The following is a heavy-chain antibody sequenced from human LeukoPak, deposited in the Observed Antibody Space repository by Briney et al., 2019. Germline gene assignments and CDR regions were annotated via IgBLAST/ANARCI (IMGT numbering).Heavy chain of an antibody. CDR3: ARGPPLFDP. J-gene: IGHJ5*02. Sequence: GGSLRLSCAASGFTFSSYVMSWVRQAPGKGLEWISYIDISSSSTYYADSVKGRFTISRDNAKNSLYLQMSSLRVEDTALYYCARGPPLFDPWGQGTLVTVSS. CDR1: GFTFSSYV. CDR2: IDISSSST. V-gene: IGHV3-48*04.